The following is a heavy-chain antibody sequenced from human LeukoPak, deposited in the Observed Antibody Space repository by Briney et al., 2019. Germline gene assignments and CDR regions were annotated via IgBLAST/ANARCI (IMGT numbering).Heavy chain of an antibody. D-gene: IGHD2-21*02. Sequence: GASVNVSCKHTFTVHNIQWVREAPGQGLECVGWINPSKGGTRSAQEFQDRVTTTRDPFISTVYMALRSLRSDDTAVYYCATDLKYCPESFYYYYNGMDIWGQGTTVTVSS. CDR1: TFTVHN. V-gene: IGHV1-2*02. J-gene: IGHJ6*02. CDR2: INPSKGGT. CDR3: ATDLKYCPESFYYYYNGMDI.